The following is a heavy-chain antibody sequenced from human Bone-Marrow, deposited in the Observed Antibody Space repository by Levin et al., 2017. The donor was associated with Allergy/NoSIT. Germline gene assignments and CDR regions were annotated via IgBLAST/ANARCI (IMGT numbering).Heavy chain of an antibody. Sequence: EGSLRLSCKASGYTFTGYYLHWVRQAPGQGLEWMGWINPNSGDTNSAQKFQGRVTMTRDTSITTAYMELSRLTSDDTAVYYCARERSITIFGVVPTKTFDYWGQGTLVTVSS. CDR1: GYTFTGYY. D-gene: IGHD3-3*01. J-gene: IGHJ4*02. V-gene: IGHV1-2*02. CDR2: INPNSGDT. CDR3: ARERSITIFGVVPTKTFDY.